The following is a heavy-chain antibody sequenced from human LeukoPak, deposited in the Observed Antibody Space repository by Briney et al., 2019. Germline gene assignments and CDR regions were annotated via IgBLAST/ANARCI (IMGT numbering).Heavy chain of an antibody. J-gene: IGHJ2*01. CDR3: ARSEVLSLPYWYLDL. V-gene: IGHV1-18*01. Sequence: ASVKVSCKASGYTFTSYGISWVRQAPGQGLEWMGWISAYNGNTNYAQKLQGRVTMTTDTSTSTAYMELRSLRSDDTAVYYCARSEVLSLPYWYLDLWGRGTLVTVSS. CDR1: GYTFTSYG. D-gene: IGHD2-8*01. CDR2: ISAYNGNT.